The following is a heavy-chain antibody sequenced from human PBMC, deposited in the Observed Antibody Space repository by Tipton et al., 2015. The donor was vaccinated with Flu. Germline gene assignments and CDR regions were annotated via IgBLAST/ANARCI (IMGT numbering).Heavy chain of an antibody. CDR2: IYNTWST. D-gene: IGHD2-8*01. Sequence: TLSLTCSVSADSISSNYWGWIRQSPGKGLEWIGYIYNTWSTNYNPSLKSRVTISVDTSKNQFSLNLRSVTAADTAVYYCARQDHGLDVWGQGTTVSVS. CDR3: ARQDHGLDV. V-gene: IGHV4-59*08. J-gene: IGHJ6*02. CDR1: ADSISSNY.